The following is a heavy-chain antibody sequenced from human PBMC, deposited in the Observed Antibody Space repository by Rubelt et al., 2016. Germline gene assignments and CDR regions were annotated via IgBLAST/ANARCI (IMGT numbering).Heavy chain of an antibody. CDR1: GGSVSTGSYF. J-gene: IGHJ6*02. V-gene: IGHV4-61*01. Sequence: QVQLRESGPGLVKPSETLSLTCSVSGGSVSTGSYFWNWIRQPPGKGLEWIGYFYSGSTNYKPSLKSRVTISVDTSKNQFSLMLGSVTAADTAVYYCARGRLGYGMDVWGQGTTVTVSS. CDR2: FYSGST. D-gene: IGHD3-16*01. CDR3: ARGRLGYGMDV.